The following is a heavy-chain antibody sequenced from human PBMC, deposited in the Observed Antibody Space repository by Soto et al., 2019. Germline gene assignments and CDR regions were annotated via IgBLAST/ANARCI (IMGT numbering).Heavy chain of an antibody. V-gene: IGHV3-48*01. Sequence: GGSLRLSCAASGFTFSSYSMNWVRQAPGKGLEWVSYISSSSSTIYYAASVKGLFTISRDNAKNSLYLQMNSLRAEDTAVYYCARDRYFDTIFASRGASLYFDYWGQGTLVTVSS. J-gene: IGHJ4*02. CDR1: GFTFSSYS. D-gene: IGHD3-9*01. CDR3: ARDRYFDTIFASRGASLYFDY. CDR2: ISSSSSTI.